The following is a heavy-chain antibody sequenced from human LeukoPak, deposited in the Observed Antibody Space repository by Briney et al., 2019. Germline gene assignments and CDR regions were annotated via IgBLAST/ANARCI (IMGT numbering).Heavy chain of an antibody. CDR3: ARVATMIPKDRALNNWFDP. J-gene: IGHJ5*02. CDR1: GGSVSSGAYY. V-gene: IGHV4-61*08. Sequence: TSETLSLTCTVSGGSVSSGAYYWSWIRQPPGKGLEWIGYIHYSGSTNYNPSLKSRVTISVDTSKNQFSLKLSSVTAADTAVYYCARVATMIPKDRALNNWFDPWGQGTLVTVSS. D-gene: IGHD3-22*01. CDR2: IHYSGST.